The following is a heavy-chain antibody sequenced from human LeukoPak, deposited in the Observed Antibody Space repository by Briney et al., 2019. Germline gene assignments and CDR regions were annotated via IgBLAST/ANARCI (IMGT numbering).Heavy chain of an antibody. D-gene: IGHD3-22*01. CDR3: ARGSTARYYYDSSGYYRGAFDY. Sequence: GASVKVSCKASGYTFTNYGISWVRQAPGQGLEWMGWISGYNGHTNYAQKLQGRVTMTTDTSTSTAYMELGSLRSDDTAVYYCARGSTARYYYDSSGYYRGAFDYWGQGTLVTVSS. CDR2: ISGYNGHT. V-gene: IGHV1-18*01. CDR1: GYTFTNYG. J-gene: IGHJ4*02.